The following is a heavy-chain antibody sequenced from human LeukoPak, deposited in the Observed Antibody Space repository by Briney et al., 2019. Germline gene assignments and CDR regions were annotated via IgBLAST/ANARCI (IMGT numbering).Heavy chain of an antibody. CDR1: GFTFSSYG. CDR2: IWYDGSNK. V-gene: IGHV3-33*01. CDR3: ARAGYSSSWYPWDY. D-gene: IGHD6-13*01. J-gene: IGHJ4*02. Sequence: GGSLRLSCAASGFTFSSYGMHWVRQAPGKGLEWVAVIWYDGSNKYYADSVKGRFTISRDNSKNTLYLQMNSLRAEDTAVYYCARAGYSSSWYPWDYWGQGTLVTVSS.